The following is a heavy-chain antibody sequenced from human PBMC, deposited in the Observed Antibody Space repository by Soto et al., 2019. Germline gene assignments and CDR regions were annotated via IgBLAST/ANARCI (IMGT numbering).Heavy chain of an antibody. Sequence: GASVKVSCKPCGYTFTSYGISWVRQAPGQGLEWMGWITAYNDNTIYTQNLQGRVTMTTDTSTSTAYMELRSLRSDDTAFYYCARDRLTRPSGHSVMHGWGQATTRTVSS. J-gene: IGHJ6*02. CDR2: ITAYNDNT. CDR3: ARDRLTRPSGHSVMHG. D-gene: IGHD3-10*01. CDR1: GYTFTSYG. V-gene: IGHV1-18*01.